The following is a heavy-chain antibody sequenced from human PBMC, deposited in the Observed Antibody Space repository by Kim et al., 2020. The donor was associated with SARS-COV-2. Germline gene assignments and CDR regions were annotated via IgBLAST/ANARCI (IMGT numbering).Heavy chain of an antibody. D-gene: IGHD3-3*01. CDR1: GYTFTSYG. Sequence: ASVKVSCKASGYTFTSYGISWVRQAPGQGLEWMGWISAYNGNTNYAQKLQGRVTMTTDTSTSTAYMELRSLRSDDTAVYYCARYEVYDFYYYGMDVWGQGTTVTVSS. CDR3: ARYEVYDFYYYGMDV. J-gene: IGHJ6*02. CDR2: ISAYNGNT. V-gene: IGHV1-18*01.